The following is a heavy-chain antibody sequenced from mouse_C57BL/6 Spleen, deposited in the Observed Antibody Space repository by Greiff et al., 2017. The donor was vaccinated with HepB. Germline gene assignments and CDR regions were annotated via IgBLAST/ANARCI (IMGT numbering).Heavy chain of an antibody. CDR3: ARGGYDVRYYAMDY. J-gene: IGHJ4*01. V-gene: IGHV5-4*01. D-gene: IGHD2-2*01. Sequence: EVQLVESGGGLVKPGGSLKLSCAASGFTFSSYAMSWVRQTPEKRLEWVATISDGGSYTYYPDNVKGRFTISRDNAKNNLYLQMSHLKSEDTAMYYCARGGYDVRYYAMDYWGQGTSVTVSS. CDR1: GFTFSSYA. CDR2: ISDGGSYT.